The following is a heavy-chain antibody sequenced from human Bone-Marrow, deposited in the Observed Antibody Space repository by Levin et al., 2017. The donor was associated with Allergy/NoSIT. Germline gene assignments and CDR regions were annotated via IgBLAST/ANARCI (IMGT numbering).Heavy chain of an antibody. CDR3: TGGPSGIRS. V-gene: IGHV3-53*01. Sequence: AASVKVSCEASGFTVSNNYMSWVRQAPGKGLEWVSLIYSRGGTNYADSVKGRFTISRDSSKNTLYLQMNSLRAEDTAVYYCTGGPSGIRSWGQGTLVTVSS. CDR1: GFTVSNNY. D-gene: IGHD3-10*01. J-gene: IGHJ4*02. CDR2: IYSRGGT.